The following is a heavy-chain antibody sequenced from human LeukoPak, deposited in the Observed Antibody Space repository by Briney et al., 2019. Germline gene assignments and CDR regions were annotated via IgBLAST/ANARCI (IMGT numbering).Heavy chain of an antibody. Sequence: GGSLRLSCAASGFTFGSYAMSWVRQAPGKGLEWVSGISDSGYTTYYADSVKGRFTISRDNSKNTLYLEMNSLRAEDTAVFSCARGGISYYGLDNWGQGTLVTVSS. J-gene: IGHJ4*02. D-gene: IGHD1-26*01. CDR2: ISDSGYTT. V-gene: IGHV3-23*01. CDR3: ARGGISYYGLDN. CDR1: GFTFGSYA.